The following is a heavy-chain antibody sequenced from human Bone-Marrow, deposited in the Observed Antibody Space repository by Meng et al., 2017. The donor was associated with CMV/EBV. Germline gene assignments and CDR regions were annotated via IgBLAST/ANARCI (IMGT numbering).Heavy chain of an antibody. CDR1: GFTFSSYE. Sequence: GGSLRLSCAASGFTFSSYEMNWVRQAPGKGLEWVSYISSSGSTYYAYSVKDRFTISRDNSKNTMYLQMHSLRAKDTATYYCAGQIFSTMRGLYYWGQGTLVTVSS. CDR3: AGQIFSTMRGLYY. D-gene: IGHD3-3*02. J-gene: IGHJ4*02. V-gene: IGHV3-48*03. CDR2: ISSSGST.